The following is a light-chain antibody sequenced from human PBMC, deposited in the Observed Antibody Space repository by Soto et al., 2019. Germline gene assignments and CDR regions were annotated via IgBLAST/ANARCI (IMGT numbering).Light chain of an antibody. CDR3: QQYNNWPPDRT. CDR1: QSVSSN. V-gene: IGKV3-15*01. Sequence: EIVMTQSPATLSVSPGERATLSCRASQSVSSNLAWYQQKPGQAPRLLIYGASTRATGIPARFSGSGSGTDFTLTISSLHSEDFAIYFCQQYNNWPPDRTFGQGTKVEIK. CDR2: GAS. J-gene: IGKJ1*01.